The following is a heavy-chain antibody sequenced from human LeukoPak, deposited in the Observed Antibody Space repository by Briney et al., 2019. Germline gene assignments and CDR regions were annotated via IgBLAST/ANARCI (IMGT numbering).Heavy chain of an antibody. J-gene: IGHJ4*02. CDR1: GGSISSGGYY. CDR3: ARDTSSTSGFDY. V-gene: IGHV4-61*08. D-gene: IGHD2-8*01. CDR2: MYSGGST. Sequence: SETLSLICTVSGGSISSGGYYWSWIRQPPGKGPEWIGYMYSGGSTNYNPSLESRVTISVDTSKNQISLKLSSVTAADTAVYYCARDTSSTSGFDYWGQGTLVTVSS.